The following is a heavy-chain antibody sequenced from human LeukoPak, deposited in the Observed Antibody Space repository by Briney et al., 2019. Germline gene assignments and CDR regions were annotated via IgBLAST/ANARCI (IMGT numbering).Heavy chain of an antibody. D-gene: IGHD2-2*01. CDR3: AKDSHIVVVPAAMGY. J-gene: IGHJ4*02. Sequence: GGSLRLSCAASGFTFSSYAMSWVRQAPGKGLEWVSAISGSGGSTYYADSVKGRFTISRDNSKNTLYLQMNSLRAEDTAVYYCAKDSHIVVVPAAMGYWGQGTLVTVSS. CDR2: ISGSGGST. V-gene: IGHV3-23*01. CDR1: GFTFSSYA.